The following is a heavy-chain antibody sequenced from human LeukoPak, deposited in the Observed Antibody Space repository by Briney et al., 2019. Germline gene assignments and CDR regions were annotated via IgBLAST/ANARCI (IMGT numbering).Heavy chain of an antibody. D-gene: IGHD3-22*01. Sequence: SETLSLTCAVYGGSFSGYYWSWIRQPPGNGLEWIGEINHSGSTNYNPSLKSRVTISVDTSKNQFSLKLSSVTAADTAVYYCARCRSHDSSRYYYDEFDYWGQGTLVTVSS. CDR3: ARCRSHDSSRYYYDEFDY. J-gene: IGHJ4*02. CDR1: GGSFSGYY. CDR2: INHSGST. V-gene: IGHV4-34*01.